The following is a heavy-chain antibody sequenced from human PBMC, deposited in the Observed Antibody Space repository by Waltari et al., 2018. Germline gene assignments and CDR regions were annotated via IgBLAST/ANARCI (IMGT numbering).Heavy chain of an antibody. Sequence: QVQLVESGGGVVQPGRSLRLSCAASGFTFSSYGMHWVRQAPGKGLEWVAVIWYDGSNKYYADSVKGRFTISRDNSKNTLYLQMNSLRAEDTAMYYCAKPLDIVLMVYAIQVVAFDIWGQGTMVTVSS. CDR3: AKPLDIVLMVYAIQVVAFDI. CDR2: IWYDGSNK. CDR1: GFTFSSYG. D-gene: IGHD2-8*01. V-gene: IGHV3-30*18. J-gene: IGHJ3*02.